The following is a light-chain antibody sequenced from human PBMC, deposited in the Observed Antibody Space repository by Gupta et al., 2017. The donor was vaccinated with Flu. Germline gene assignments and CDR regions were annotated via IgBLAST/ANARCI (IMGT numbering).Light chain of an antibody. CDR1: QSVSSSY. V-gene: IGKV3-20*01. J-gene: IGKJ2*01. CDR2: GAS. CDR3: QQYGSSPYT. Sequence: ERATLSCRASQSVSSSYLAWYQQKPGQAPRILIYGASSRATGIPDRFSGSGSGTDFTLTISRLEPEDFAVYYCQQYGSSPYTFGQGTKLEIK.